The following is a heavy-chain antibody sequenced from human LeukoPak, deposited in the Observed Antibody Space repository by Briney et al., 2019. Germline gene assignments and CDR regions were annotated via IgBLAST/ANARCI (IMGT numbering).Heavy chain of an antibody. CDR1: GGSISSSSYY. Sequence: SETLSLTCTVSGGSISSSSYYWGWIRQPPGTGLEWIGSIYYSGSTNYNSSLKSRVTISVDASKNQFSLKLRSVTAADTAVYYCARGRPRGFSPYYFDYWGQGTLVTVSS. CDR3: ARGRPRGFSPYYFDY. J-gene: IGHJ4*02. CDR2: IYYSGST. V-gene: IGHV4-39*07. D-gene: IGHD3-3*01.